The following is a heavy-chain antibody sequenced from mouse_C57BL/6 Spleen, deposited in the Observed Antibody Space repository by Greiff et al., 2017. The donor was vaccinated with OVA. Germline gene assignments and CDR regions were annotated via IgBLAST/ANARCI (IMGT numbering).Heavy chain of an antibody. D-gene: IGHD1-1*01. V-gene: IGHV1-15*01. Sequence: VQGVESGAELVRPGASVTLSCKASGYTFTDYEMHWVKQTPVHGLEWIGAIDPETGGTAYNQKFKGKAILTADKSSSTAYMELRSLTSEDSAVYYCTGDYGSTHGAMDYWGQGTSVTVSS. CDR2: IDPETGGT. J-gene: IGHJ4*01. CDR3: TGDYGSTHGAMDY. CDR1: GYTFTDYE.